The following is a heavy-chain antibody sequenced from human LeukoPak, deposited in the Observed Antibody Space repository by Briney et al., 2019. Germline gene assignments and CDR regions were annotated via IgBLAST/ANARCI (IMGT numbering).Heavy chain of an antibody. CDR2: ISAYYGNT. D-gene: IGHD2-2*01. CDR3: ARDALGYCSSSSCYLRRAFDI. Sequence: GASVKVSCKASGYTFTRYGISWVRQAPGQGLEWMGWISAYYGNTNYPQKLQGRVTMTTDTSTSTAYLELRSLRSDDTAVYYCARDALGYCSSSSCYLRRAFDIWGQGTMVTVSS. V-gene: IGHV1-18*01. CDR1: GYTFTRYG. J-gene: IGHJ3*02.